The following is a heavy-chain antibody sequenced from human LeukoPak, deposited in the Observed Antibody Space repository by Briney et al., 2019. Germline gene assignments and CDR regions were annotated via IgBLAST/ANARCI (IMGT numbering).Heavy chain of an antibody. CDR1: GYTFTSYG. V-gene: IGHV1-18*01. J-gene: IGHJ4*02. D-gene: IGHD2-15*01. CDR2: ISAYNGNT. Sequence: GASVKVSCKASGYTFTSYGISWVRQAPGQGLEWMGWISAYNGNTNYAQKLQGRVTVTTDTSTSTAYMELRSLRSDDTAVYYCARERPYCSGGSCYSFPFDYWGQGTLVTVSS. CDR3: ARERPYCSGGSCYSFPFDY.